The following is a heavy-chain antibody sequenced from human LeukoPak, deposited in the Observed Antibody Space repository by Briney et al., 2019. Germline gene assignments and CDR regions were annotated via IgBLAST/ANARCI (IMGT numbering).Heavy chain of an antibody. Sequence: GGPLRLSCAASGLSLSSNNMHWVRQTPGGGLEWLSYISAGSGTAFSADSVKGRFSISRDNARESLFLQMSSLRVEDTGVYYCTRDLGLRRMIWGRGTLVIVSS. J-gene: IGHJ2*01. CDR1: GLSLSSNN. CDR3: TRDLGLRRMI. CDR2: ISAGSGTA. V-gene: IGHV3-48*04.